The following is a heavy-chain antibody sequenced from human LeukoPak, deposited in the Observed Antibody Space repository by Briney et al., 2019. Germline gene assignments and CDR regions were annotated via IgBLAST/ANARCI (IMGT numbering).Heavy chain of an antibody. CDR3: ARRNHYYGSGPDAFDI. J-gene: IGHJ3*02. CDR2: IYPGDSDT. Sequence: GESLKISCKGSGYSFTSYWIGWVRQMPGKGLEWMGIIYPGDSDTRYSPSFQGQVTISADKSISTAYLQWSSLKASDTAMYYCARRNHYYGSGPDAFDIWGQGTMVTVSS. V-gene: IGHV5-51*01. CDR1: GYSFTSYW. D-gene: IGHD3-10*01.